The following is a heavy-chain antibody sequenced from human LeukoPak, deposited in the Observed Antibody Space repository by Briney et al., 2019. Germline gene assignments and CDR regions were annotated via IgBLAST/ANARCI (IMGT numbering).Heavy chain of an antibody. CDR3: ARDLPPAPWNGMDV. D-gene: IGHD2-2*01. J-gene: IGHJ6*02. CDR1: GFAFGSYA. Sequence: PGGSLRLSCEASGFAFGSYAMHWVRQAPGRGLEWVAVISHDGDNTNSGESVRGRFTLSRDNLKNTLYLQMNSLRGEDTAQYYCARDLPPAPWNGMDVWGQGTTVTVSS. CDR2: ISHDGDNT. V-gene: IGHV3-30-3*01.